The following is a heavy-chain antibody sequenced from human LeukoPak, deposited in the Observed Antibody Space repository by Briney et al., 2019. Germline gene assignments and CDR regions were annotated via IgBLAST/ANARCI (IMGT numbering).Heavy chain of an antibody. CDR1: GATFSSYA. J-gene: IGHJ4*02. CDR2: IIPIFSTA. V-gene: IGHV1-69*05. Sequence: SVKLSCKASGATFSSYAISWVRQAPGQGLEWMGGIIPIFSTANYAQKSQGRVTITTDETTSTAYMELSSLRSEDTAVYYCASPLDYYDSSGYHYWGQGTLVTVSS. CDR3: ASPLDYYDSSGYHY. D-gene: IGHD3-22*01.